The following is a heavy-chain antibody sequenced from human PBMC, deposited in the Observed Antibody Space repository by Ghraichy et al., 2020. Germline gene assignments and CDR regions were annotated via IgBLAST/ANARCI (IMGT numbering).Heavy chain of an antibody. J-gene: IGHJ4*02. Sequence: GGSLRLSCAGSAFTFSGYWMSWVRQAPGKGLEWVANIKKDGSEKYYVDSVKGRFTIARDNAKNSLYLQMNSLRAEDTAVYFCATIATRGSTTHYFESWGQGTPVTVSS. CDR3: ATIATRGSTTHYFES. CDR2: IKKDGSEK. D-gene: IGHD2-15*01. V-gene: IGHV3-7*01. CDR1: AFTFSGYW.